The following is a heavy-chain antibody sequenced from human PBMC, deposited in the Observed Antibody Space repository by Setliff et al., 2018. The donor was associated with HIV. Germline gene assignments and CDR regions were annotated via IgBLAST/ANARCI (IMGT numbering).Heavy chain of an antibody. CDR2: INHSGST. D-gene: IGHD3-3*01. CDR3: ARAHHDFWSGYCPFDY. CDR1: GGSFSAYY. V-gene: IGHV4-34*01. Sequence: PSETLSLTCAVYGGSFSAYYWSWIRQPPGKGLEWIGEINHSGSTNYNPSLKTRVTIMVDTSKNQFSLKLGSVTAADTAVYFCARAHHDFWSGYCPFDYWGQGTLVTVSS. J-gene: IGHJ4*02.